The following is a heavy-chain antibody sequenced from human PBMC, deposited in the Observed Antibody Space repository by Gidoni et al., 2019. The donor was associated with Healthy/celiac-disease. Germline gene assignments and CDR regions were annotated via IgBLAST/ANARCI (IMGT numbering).Heavy chain of an antibody. V-gene: IGHV3-9*01. CDR2: ITWNSDTI. Sequence: EVQLVESGGGLVQPGRSLRLSCAASGFTFDDYAMHWVRQAPGKGLEWVSGITWNSDTIDYADSVKGRFTISRDNAKNSLFLQMNSLRAEDTALYYCAKDRGTWYDFDSWGQGTLVTVSS. D-gene: IGHD6-13*01. CDR3: AKDRGTWYDFDS. J-gene: IGHJ4*02. CDR1: GFTFDDYA.